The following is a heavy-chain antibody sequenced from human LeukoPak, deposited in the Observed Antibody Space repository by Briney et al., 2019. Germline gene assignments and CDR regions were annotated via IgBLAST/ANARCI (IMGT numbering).Heavy chain of an antibody. V-gene: IGHV4-34*01. CDR3: ARGSFDTSDYNYIGFDY. CDR2: INQSGST. D-gene: IGHD3-22*01. J-gene: IGHJ4*02. CDR1: GGSLSPYY. Sequence: PSETLSLTCSVSGGSLSPYYWSWIRQPPGGGLEWLGEINQSGSTNYNPSLKSRVTISVEKFKNQFSLEVTSVTAADTAVYYCARGSFDTSDYNYIGFDYWGQGTLVTVSP.